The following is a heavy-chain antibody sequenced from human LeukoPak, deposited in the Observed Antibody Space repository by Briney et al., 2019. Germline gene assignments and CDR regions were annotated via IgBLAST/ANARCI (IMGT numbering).Heavy chain of an antibody. CDR3: ARSPLGIAVAGSPSNWFDP. D-gene: IGHD6-19*01. CDR2: IYYSGST. CDR1: GGSISSYY. Sequence: SETLSLTCTVSGGSISSYYWSWIRQPPGKGLEWIGYIYYSGSTNYNPSLKSRVTISVDTSKNQFSLKLSSVTAADTAVYYCARSPLGIAVAGSPSNWFDPWGQGTLVTVSS. J-gene: IGHJ5*02. V-gene: IGHV4-59*01.